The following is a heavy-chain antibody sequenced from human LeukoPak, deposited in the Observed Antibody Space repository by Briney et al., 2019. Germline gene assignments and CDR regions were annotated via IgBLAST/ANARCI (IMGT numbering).Heavy chain of an antibody. CDR3: ARGYRGLGDY. CDR2: INHSGST. J-gene: IGHJ4*02. Sequence: SETLSLTCAVYGGSFSGYYWSWIRQPPGKGLEWIGEINHSGSTNYNPSLKSRVTISVDTSKNQFSLKLSSVTAADTAVYYWARGYRGLGDYWGQGTLVTVSS. D-gene: IGHD3/OR15-3a*01. V-gene: IGHV4-34*01. CDR1: GGSFSGYY.